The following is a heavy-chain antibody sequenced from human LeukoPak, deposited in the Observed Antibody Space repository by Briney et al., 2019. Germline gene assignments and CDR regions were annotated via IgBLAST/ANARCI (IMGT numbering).Heavy chain of an antibody. CDR2: ISGSGGVT. Sequence: PGGSLRLSCAASGFTFSNYAMSWVRQAPGQGLEWVSVISGSGGVTSYADSARGRFTISRDIYKNTVYLQMNSPRADGTAVYYCAKGPAVHDAFDLWGQGTMVTVSS. V-gene: IGHV3-23*01. CDR3: AKGPAVHDAFDL. J-gene: IGHJ3*01. CDR1: GFTFSNYA.